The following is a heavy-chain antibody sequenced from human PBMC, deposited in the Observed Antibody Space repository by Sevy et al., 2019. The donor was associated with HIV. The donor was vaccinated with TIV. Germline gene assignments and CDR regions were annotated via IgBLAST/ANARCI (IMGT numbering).Heavy chain of an antibody. CDR2: IWSDGNKK. CDR3: TAEPLRECTCTSCYEGDYYYYGMDV. D-gene: IGHD2-2*01. Sequence: GGSLRLSCAASGFTFSNYGIHWVRQPPGKGLEWVAVIWSDGNKKYYADSVKGRFTISRDNSKNTLFLQMNSLRAEDTPMYNCTAEPLRECTCTSCYEGDYYYYGMDVWGQGTTVTVSS. CDR1: GFTFSNYG. J-gene: IGHJ6*02. V-gene: IGHV3-33*01.